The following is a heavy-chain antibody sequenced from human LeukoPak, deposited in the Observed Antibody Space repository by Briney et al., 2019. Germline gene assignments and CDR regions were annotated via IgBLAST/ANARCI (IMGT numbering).Heavy chain of an antibody. V-gene: IGHV4-59*08. CDR1: GDSINSYY. CDR2: IHYSGST. J-gene: IGHJ4*02. D-gene: IGHD6-6*01. CDR3: ARRRGYSSSPHFDY. Sequence: SETLSLTCTVYGDSINSYYWNWIRQPPGKGLEWIGYIHYSGSTTYNPSLKSRVTISVDTSKKQFSLKLSSVSAADTAVYYCARRRGYSSSPHFDYWGQGTLVTVSS.